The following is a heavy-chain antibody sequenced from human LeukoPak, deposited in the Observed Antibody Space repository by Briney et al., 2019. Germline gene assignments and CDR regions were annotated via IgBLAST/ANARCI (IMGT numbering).Heavy chain of an antibody. J-gene: IGHJ4*02. CDR1: GGSISSSSYY. Sequence: PSETLSLTCTVSGGSISSSSYYWTWIRQPPGKGLEWIGYIYYSGNTNYNPSLKSRVTISVDTSKNQFSLKLSSVTAADTAVYYCARGYDSSGYYPYYFDYWGQGTLVTVSS. V-gene: IGHV4-61*05. D-gene: IGHD3-22*01. CDR2: IYYSGNT. CDR3: ARGYDSSGYYPYYFDY.